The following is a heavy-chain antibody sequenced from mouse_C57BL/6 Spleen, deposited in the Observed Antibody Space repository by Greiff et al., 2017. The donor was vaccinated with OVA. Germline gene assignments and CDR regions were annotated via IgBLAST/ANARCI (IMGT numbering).Heavy chain of an antibody. Sequence: VQLQQSGAELVRPGSSVKLSCKASGYTFTSYWMHWVKQRPIQGLEWIGNIDPSDSETHYNQKFKDKATLTVDKSSSTAYMQLSSLTSEDSAVYYCARRDDYYWYFDVWGTGTTVTVSS. CDR3: ARRDDYYWYFDV. CDR1: GYTFTSYW. J-gene: IGHJ1*03. CDR2: IDPSDSET. D-gene: IGHD2-4*01. V-gene: IGHV1-52*01.